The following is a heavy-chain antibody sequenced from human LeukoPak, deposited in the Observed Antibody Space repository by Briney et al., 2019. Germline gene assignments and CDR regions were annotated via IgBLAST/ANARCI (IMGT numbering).Heavy chain of an antibody. CDR1: GFSFSNSG. CDR2: ISGSGTST. D-gene: IGHD5-24*01. Sequence: GGSLRLSCAASGFSFSNSGMSWVRQAAGKGLEWVSDISGSGTSTYYADSVKGRFTISRDNSNNTLHLHMTSLRVEDTALYYCAKGGWLQPNDHWGQGTLVTVSS. J-gene: IGHJ4*02. CDR3: AKGGWLQPNDH. V-gene: IGHV3-23*01.